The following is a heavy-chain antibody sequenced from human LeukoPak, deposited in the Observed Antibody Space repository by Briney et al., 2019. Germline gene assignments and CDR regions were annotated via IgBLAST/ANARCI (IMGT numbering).Heavy chain of an antibody. CDR2: VHLNGAT. Sequence: KPSGTLSLTCAVSGGSITTTNWWSWVRQPPGKGLEWIGEVHLNGATNYNPSLESRFSMTIDKSNNHLSLEVTSVTAADTAMYYCTRESGAFSPFGFWGQGTLVTVSS. CDR3: TRESGAFSPFGF. CDR1: GGSITTTNW. V-gene: IGHV4-4*02. J-gene: IGHJ4*02. D-gene: IGHD1-26*01.